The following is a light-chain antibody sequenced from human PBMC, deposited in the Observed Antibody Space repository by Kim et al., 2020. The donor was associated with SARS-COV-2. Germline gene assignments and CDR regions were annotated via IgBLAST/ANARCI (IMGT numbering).Light chain of an antibody. CDR3: QHYNTWPPT. J-gene: IGKJ2*01. CDR1: QSVSRY. Sequence: SVSPGERATLSCRASQSVSRYVAWYQQKPGQAPRVLIYSASSRASDIPVRFSGSGSETEFTLTISSLQSEDFAVYYCQHYNTWPPTLGQGTKLEI. V-gene: IGKV3-15*01. CDR2: SAS.